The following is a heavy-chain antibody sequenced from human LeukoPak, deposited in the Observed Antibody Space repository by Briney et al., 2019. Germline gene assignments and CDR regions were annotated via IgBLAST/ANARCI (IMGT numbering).Heavy chain of an antibody. D-gene: IGHD3-10*01. Sequence: GESLKISCKGSGYTFTTYWIAWVRQMPGKGLEWMGIIYPGDSDTRYSPSFQGQVTISADKPISTAYLQWTSLKASDTAMYYCARSNYYGSGSYYIDSWGQGTLVTVSS. CDR1: GYTFTTYW. CDR2: IYPGDSDT. CDR3: ARSNYYGSGSYYIDS. J-gene: IGHJ4*02. V-gene: IGHV5-51*01.